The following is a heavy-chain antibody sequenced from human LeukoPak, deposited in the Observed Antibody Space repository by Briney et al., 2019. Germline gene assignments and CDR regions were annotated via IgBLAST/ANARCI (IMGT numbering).Heavy chain of an antibody. Sequence: ASVKVPCKASGGTFSSYAISWVRQAPGQGLEWMGGIIPIFGTANYAQKFQGRVTITADKSTSTAYMELCSLRSEDTAVYYCARVRANYDILTGHFDYWGQGTLVTVSS. CDR1: GGTFSSYA. J-gene: IGHJ4*02. V-gene: IGHV1-69*06. CDR3: ARVRANYDILTGHFDY. CDR2: IIPIFGTA. D-gene: IGHD3-9*01.